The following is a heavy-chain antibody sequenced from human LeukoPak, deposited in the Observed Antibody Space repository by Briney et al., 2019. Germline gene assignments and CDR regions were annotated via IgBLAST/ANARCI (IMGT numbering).Heavy chain of an antibody. Sequence: GASVKVSCKASGYTFTSYDINWVRQATGQGLEWMGWMNPNSGNTGYARKFQGRVTMTRNTSISTAYMELSSLRSEDTAVYYCARARQYYDSSGYYYVFDYWGQGTLVTVSS. CDR2: MNPNSGNT. CDR3: ARARQYYDSSGYYYVFDY. J-gene: IGHJ4*02. CDR1: GYTFTSYD. V-gene: IGHV1-8*01. D-gene: IGHD3-22*01.